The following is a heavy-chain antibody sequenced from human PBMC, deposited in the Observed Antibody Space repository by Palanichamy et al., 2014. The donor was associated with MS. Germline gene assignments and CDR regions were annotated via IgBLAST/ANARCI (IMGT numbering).Heavy chain of an antibody. Sequence: QLRLQESGPGLVKPSETLSLSCTVSGGSINSCCHSWGWIRQPPGKGLEWIGSIYYSGSTYYNPSLKSRVTISVDSSKNQFSLKVSSVTAADTAVYYCARHDIGGMHTSYNWFDPWGLGTLVTVSS. J-gene: IGHJ5*02. D-gene: IGHD2-2*01. CDR3: ARHDIGGMHTSYNWFDP. CDR2: IYYSGST. V-gene: IGHV4-39*01. CDR1: GGSINSCCHS.